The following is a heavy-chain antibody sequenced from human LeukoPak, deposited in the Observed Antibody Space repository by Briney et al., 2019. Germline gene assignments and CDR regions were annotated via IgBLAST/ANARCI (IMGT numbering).Heavy chain of an antibody. Sequence: ASVKVSCTASGYTFTGYYMHWVRQAPGQGLEWMGWINPNSGGTNYAQKFQGRVTLTRDTSISTAYMELSRLRSDDTAVYYCARGYPSHYYYYYYMDVWGKGTTVTVSS. CDR2: INPNSGGT. CDR1: GYTFTGYY. J-gene: IGHJ6*03. CDR3: ARGYPSHYYYYYYMDV. V-gene: IGHV1-2*02. D-gene: IGHD1-26*01.